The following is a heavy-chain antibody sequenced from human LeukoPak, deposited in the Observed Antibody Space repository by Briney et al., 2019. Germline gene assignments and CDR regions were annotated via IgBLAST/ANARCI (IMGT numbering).Heavy chain of an antibody. D-gene: IGHD6-19*01. CDR1: GFTFDDYA. J-gene: IGHJ4*02. V-gene: IGHV3-9*03. CDR3: AKGKESAVAGYYFDY. Sequence: GRSLILSCAASGFTFDDYAMHWVRQAPGKGLEWVSGISWNSGSIGYADSVKGRFTISRDNAKNSLYLQMNSLRAEDMALYYCAKGKESAVAGYYFDYWGQGTLVTVSS. CDR2: ISWNSGSI.